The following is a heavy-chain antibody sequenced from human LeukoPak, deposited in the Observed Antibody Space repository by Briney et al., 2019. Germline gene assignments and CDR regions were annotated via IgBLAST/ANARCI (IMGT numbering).Heavy chain of an antibody. D-gene: IGHD3-3*01. Sequence: GESLKISSKTSGSRFTAYWIDWGRPMPGKGLGWMGIIYPGDSDTTYSPSFQGQVTISVDKSTSTAYLQWTSLKASDTAMYYCARHQSGRRYDALDVWGQGTMVTVSS. V-gene: IGHV5-51*01. CDR1: GSRFTAYW. CDR3: ARHQSGRRYDALDV. J-gene: IGHJ3*01. CDR2: IYPGDSDT.